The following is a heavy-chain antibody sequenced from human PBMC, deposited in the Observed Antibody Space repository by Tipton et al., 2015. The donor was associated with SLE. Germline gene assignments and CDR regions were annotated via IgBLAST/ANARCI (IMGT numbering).Heavy chain of an antibody. J-gene: IGHJ4*02. V-gene: IGHV4-34*01. D-gene: IGHD2-2*01. CDR1: GGSFSGYY. CDR3: ARDIVVVPAAGPSFDY. CDR2: IYYSGST. Sequence: LRLSCAVYGGSFSGYYWGWIRQPPGKGLGWIGSIYYSGSTYYNPSLKSRVTISVDTSKNQFSLKLSSVTAADTAVYYCARDIVVVPAAGPSFDYWGQGTLVTVSS.